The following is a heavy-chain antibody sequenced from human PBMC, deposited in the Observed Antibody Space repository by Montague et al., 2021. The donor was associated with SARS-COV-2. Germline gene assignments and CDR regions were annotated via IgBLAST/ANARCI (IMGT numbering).Heavy chain of an antibody. V-gene: IGHV3-21*01. D-gene: IGHD3-16*01. J-gene: IGHJ6*03. CDR3: ARVPRIRFMENYYYYMDV. CDR2: ISSSSSYI. Sequence: SRRLSFAASGFTFSSYSMNLVRQAPGKGLEWVSSISSSSSYIYYADSVKGRFTISRDNAKNSLYLQMDSLRAEDTAVYYCARVPRIRFMENYYYYMDVWGKGTTVTVSS. CDR1: GFTFSSYS.